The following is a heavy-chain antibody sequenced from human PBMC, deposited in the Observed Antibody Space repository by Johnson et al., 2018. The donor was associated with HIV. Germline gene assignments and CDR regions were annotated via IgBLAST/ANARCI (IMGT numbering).Heavy chain of an antibody. CDR3: ATEARGVHGTLRFLEWSDGFDI. J-gene: IGHJ3*02. V-gene: IGHV3-30*04. D-gene: IGHD3-3*01. CDR1: GFSFSSYA. CDR2: MSFDGSNK. Sequence: QVQLVESGGGVVQPGRSLRLSCAASGFSFSSYAMHWVRQAPGKGLEWVALMSFDGSNKYYADSVKCRFTISRDHSKNTLYLQMNSLRTEDTAVYYCATEARGVHGTLRFLEWSDGFDIWGQGTMVTVSS.